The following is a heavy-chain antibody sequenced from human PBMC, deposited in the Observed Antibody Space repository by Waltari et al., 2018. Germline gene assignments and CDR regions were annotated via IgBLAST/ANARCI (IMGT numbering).Heavy chain of an antibody. V-gene: IGHV1-2*02. D-gene: IGHD2-2*01. Sequence: QVQLVQSGAEVKKPGASVKIACKASGYMFTNYYMYWVRQAPGQGLECMGWVNPNSGGTNHEQKFQGRVTMTRDTSISTAYMELTRLRSDDTAVYFCARRKGYCTSSTCPPVQGYFGYWGQGTLVTVSS. J-gene: IGHJ4*02. CDR1: GYMFTNYY. CDR3: ARRKGYCTSSTCPPVQGYFGY. CDR2: VNPNSGGT.